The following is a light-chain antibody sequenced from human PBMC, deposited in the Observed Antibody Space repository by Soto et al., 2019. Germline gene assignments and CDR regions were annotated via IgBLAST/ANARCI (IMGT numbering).Light chain of an antibody. Sequence: QSALTQPPSASGSSGQSVTISCTGTSSDVGAYNYVSWYQQRPGKAPKLMIYEVTKRPSGVPDRFSGSKSGNTASLTVSGLQAEDEADYYCSSYAKTISVVFGGGTQLTVL. CDR3: SSYAKTISVV. CDR2: EVT. CDR1: SSDVGAYNY. V-gene: IGLV2-8*01. J-gene: IGLJ2*01.